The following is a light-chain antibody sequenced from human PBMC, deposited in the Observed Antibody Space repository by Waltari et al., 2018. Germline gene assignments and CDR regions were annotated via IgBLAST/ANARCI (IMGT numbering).Light chain of an antibody. CDR3: QQYGSSLVT. V-gene: IGKV3-20*01. Sequence: EIVLTQSPDTLSLSPGERATLSCRASQWVTSIYFAWYQQKPGQAPRLLIYAASARATGIPDRFSGSGSGTDFTLTISRLEPEDFAVYFCQQYGSSLVTFGGGTEVEIK. J-gene: IGKJ4*01. CDR1: QWVTSIY. CDR2: AAS.